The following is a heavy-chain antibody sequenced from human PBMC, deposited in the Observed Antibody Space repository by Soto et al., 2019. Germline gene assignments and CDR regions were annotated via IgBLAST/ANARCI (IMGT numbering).Heavy chain of an antibody. Sequence: GGSLRLSCAASGFTFSSYGMHWVRQAPGKGLEWVAVISYDGSNKYYADSVKGRFTISRDNSKNTLYLQMNSLRAEDTAVYYCAKDFNYVPVQLERRSARNYYYYYYMDVWGKGTTVTVSS. CDR3: AKDFNYVPVQLERRSARNYYYYYYMDV. J-gene: IGHJ6*03. CDR2: ISYDGSNK. V-gene: IGHV3-30*18. CDR1: GFTFSSYG. D-gene: IGHD1-1*01.